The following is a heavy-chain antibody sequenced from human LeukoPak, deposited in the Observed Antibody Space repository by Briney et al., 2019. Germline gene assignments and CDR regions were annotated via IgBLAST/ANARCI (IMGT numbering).Heavy chain of an antibody. Sequence: GGSLRLSCAASGFTFSSYSMNWVRQAPGKGLEWVSSISSSSSYIYYADSVKGRFTISRDNAKNSLYLQMNSLSAEETAVYYCAKDTPRDGIIDYWGQGTLVTVSS. CDR2: ISSSSSYI. V-gene: IGHV3-21*01. CDR3: AKDTPRDGIIDY. D-gene: IGHD5-24*01. CDR1: GFTFSSYS. J-gene: IGHJ4*02.